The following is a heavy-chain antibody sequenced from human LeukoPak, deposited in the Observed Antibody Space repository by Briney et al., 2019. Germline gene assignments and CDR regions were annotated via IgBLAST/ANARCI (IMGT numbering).Heavy chain of an antibody. Sequence: SETLSLTCTVSGGSISSYYWSWIRQPSGKGLEWIGYIYSSGSTKYNPSLKSRVTISVDTSKNQFSLKLSSVTAADTAVYYCARGGGGTSGENIAAAGTIIYWGQGTLVTVSS. J-gene: IGHJ4*02. D-gene: IGHD6-13*01. CDR2: IYSSGST. CDR3: ARGGGGTSGENIAAAGTIIY. V-gene: IGHV4-4*09. CDR1: GGSISSYY.